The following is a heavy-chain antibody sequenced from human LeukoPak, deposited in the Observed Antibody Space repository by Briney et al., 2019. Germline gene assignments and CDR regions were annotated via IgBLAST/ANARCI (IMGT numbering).Heavy chain of an antibody. CDR2: ISSTGTTI. J-gene: IGHJ4*02. Sequence: PGGSLRLSCVASGFTFSSYWMTWVRQAPGKGLEWVSYISSTGTTIYYADSVKGRFTISRDNAKNSLYLQMNSLRAEDTAVYYCAREGSTDFWSAYSVYYFDYWGQGTLVTVSS. V-gene: IGHV3-48*04. CDR3: AREGSTDFWSAYSVYYFDY. D-gene: IGHD3-3*01. CDR1: GFTFSSYW.